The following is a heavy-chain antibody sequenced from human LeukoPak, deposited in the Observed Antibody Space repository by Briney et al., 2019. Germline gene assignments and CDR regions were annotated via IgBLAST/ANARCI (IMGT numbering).Heavy chain of an antibody. CDR1: GFTFSDYY. J-gene: IGHJ4*02. CDR3: ARDRPSRGVSYYFDY. D-gene: IGHD3-10*01. CDR2: ISSSGSTI. V-gene: IGHV3-11*01. Sequence: GGSLRPSCAASGFTFSDYYMSWIRQAPGKGLEWVSYISSSGSTIYYADSVKGRFTISRDNAKNSLYLQMNSLRAEDTAVYYCARDRPSRGVSYYFDYWGQGTLVTVSS.